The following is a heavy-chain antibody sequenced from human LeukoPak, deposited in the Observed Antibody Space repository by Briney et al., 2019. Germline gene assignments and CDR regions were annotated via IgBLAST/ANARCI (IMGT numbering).Heavy chain of an antibody. Sequence: GSVKVSCKASGYTFTGYYIHWVRQAPGQGREWMGWIIPNSGGTDYAQNFQGRVTMTRDTSIGTAYMELSRLRSDDTAVYYCARVGVGAAFDIWGQGTMVTVSS. CDR1: GYTFTGYY. V-gene: IGHV1-2*02. J-gene: IGHJ3*02. CDR3: ARVGVGAAFDI. D-gene: IGHD3-10*01. CDR2: IIPNSGGT.